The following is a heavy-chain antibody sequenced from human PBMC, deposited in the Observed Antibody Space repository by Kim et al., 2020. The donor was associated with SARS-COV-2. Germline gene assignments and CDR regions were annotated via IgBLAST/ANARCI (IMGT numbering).Heavy chain of an antibody. CDR3: ARVLGYSSTQVKLAPLSARYYYGMDV. CDR2: ISYDGSNK. J-gene: IGHJ6*02. V-gene: IGHV3-30-3*01. D-gene: IGHD6-13*01. Sequence: GGSLRLSCAASGFTFSSYAMHWVRQAPGKGLEWVAVISYDGSNKYYADSVKGRFTISRDNSKNTLYLQMNSLRAEDTAVYYCARVLGYSSTQVKLAPLSARYYYGMDVWGQGTTVTVSS. CDR1: GFTFSSYA.